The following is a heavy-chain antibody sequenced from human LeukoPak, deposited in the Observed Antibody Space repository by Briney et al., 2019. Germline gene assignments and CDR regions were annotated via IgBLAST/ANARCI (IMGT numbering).Heavy chain of an antibody. D-gene: IGHD5-12*01. Sequence: GGSLRLSCAASGFTFSTYSMNWLRLAPGKGLEWVSSISPDSNYKYYVDSVKGRFTISRDNAKSSLYLQMNSLRAEDTAVYYCGRRGYRGFDYEYWGQGTLVTVSS. CDR2: ISPDSNYK. CDR1: GFTFSTYS. V-gene: IGHV3-21*01. J-gene: IGHJ4*02. CDR3: GRRGYRGFDYEY.